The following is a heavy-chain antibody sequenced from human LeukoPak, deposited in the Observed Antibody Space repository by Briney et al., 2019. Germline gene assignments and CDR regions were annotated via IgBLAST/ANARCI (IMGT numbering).Heavy chain of an antibody. Sequence: GGSLRLSCAASGFTFSSYGMQWVRQALGKGLEWVAVISHDGTVQHYADSVKGHFTISRDNSDNTLYLQMNSLRDEDTAMYYCAKEGTAMASSYFDYWGQGTLITVSS. CDR2: ISHDGTVQ. CDR1: GFTFSSYG. V-gene: IGHV3-30*18. D-gene: IGHD5-18*01. CDR3: AKEGTAMASSYFDY. J-gene: IGHJ4*02.